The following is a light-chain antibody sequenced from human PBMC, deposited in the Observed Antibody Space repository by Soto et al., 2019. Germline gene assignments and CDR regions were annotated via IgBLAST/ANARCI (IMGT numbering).Light chain of an antibody. CDR1: QSVSSSY. CDR3: QQYDGSPNT. Sequence: IVLTQSPGTLSLSPGERATLSCRASQSVSSSYLAWYQQKPGQAPRLLIYDASSRATGIPDRFSGSGSGTDYTLTISRLEPEDFAVYYCQQYDGSPNTFGQGTMVEIK. CDR2: DAS. V-gene: IGKV3-20*01. J-gene: IGKJ2*01.